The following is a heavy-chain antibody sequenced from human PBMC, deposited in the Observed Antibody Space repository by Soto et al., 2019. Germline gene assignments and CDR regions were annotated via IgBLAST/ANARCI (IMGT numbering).Heavy chain of an antibody. J-gene: IGHJ4*02. CDR3: ARALTRSSGYSYGALDY. CDR1: GYTFTSYY. CDR2: INPSGGST. Sequence: ASVKVSCKASGYTFTSYYMHWVRQAPGQGLEWMGIINPSGGSTSYAQKFQGRVTVTRDTSTSTVYMELSSLRSEDTAVYYCARALTRSSGYSYGALDYWGQGTLVTVSS. V-gene: IGHV1-46*01. D-gene: IGHD5-18*01.